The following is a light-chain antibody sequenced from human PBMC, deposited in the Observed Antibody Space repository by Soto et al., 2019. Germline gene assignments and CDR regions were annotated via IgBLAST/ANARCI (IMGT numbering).Light chain of an antibody. V-gene: IGKV1-8*01. Sequence: AIRMTQSPSSLSASTGDRVTITCRASQGISSYLAWYQQKPGKAPKLLIYAASTLQSGVPSRFSGSGSGTDFTLTISCLQSEDFATYYCQKYSSARWTFGQGTKVDIK. CDR2: AAS. CDR3: QKYSSARWT. J-gene: IGKJ1*01. CDR1: QGISSY.